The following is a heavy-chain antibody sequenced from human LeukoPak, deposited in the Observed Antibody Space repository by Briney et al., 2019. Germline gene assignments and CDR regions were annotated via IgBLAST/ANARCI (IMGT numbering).Heavy chain of an antibody. CDR3: VNKWNDSYALY. V-gene: IGHV4-34*01. CDR1: GGSFSGYY. Sequence: SETLSLTCAVYGGSFSGYYWSWIRQPPGKGLEWIGEINHSGSTNYNPSLKSRVTISVDTSKNQFSLKLSSVTAADTAVYYCVNKWNDSYALYWGQGTLVTVSS. D-gene: IGHD1-20*01. J-gene: IGHJ4*02. CDR2: INHSGST.